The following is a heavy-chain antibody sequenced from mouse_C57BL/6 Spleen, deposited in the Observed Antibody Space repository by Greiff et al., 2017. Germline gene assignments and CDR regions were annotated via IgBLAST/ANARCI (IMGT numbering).Heavy chain of an antibody. Sequence: VQLQQPGAELVKPGASVKLSCKASGCTFTSYWMHWVKQRPGQGLEWIGMIHPNSGSTNYNEKFKSKATLTVDKSSSTAYMQLSSLTSEDSAVYYCARDYYGAMDYWGQGTSVTVSS. D-gene: IGHD1-1*01. CDR3: ARDYYGAMDY. CDR1: GCTFTSYW. V-gene: IGHV1-64*01. J-gene: IGHJ4*01. CDR2: IHPNSGST.